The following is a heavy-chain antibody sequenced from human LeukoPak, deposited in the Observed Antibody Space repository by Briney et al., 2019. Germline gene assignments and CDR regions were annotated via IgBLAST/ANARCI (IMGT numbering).Heavy chain of an antibody. CDR1: GGSISSGGYS. CDR3: ARVEGCGGDCYPPPDYWYFDL. V-gene: IGHV4-30-2*01. J-gene: IGHJ2*01. CDR2: IYHSGST. Sequence: NPSETLSLTCAVSGGSISSGGYSWSWIRQPPGKGLEWIGYIYHSGSTYYNPSLKSRVTISVDRSKNQFSLKLSSVTAADTAVYYCARVEGCGGDCYPPPDYWYFDLWGRGTLVTVSS. D-gene: IGHD2-21*02.